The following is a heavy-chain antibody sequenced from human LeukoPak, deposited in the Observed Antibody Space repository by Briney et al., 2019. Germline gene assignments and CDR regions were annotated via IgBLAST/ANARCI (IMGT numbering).Heavy chain of an antibody. CDR2: TRYDKSNI. CDR1: GFTLTSYG. V-gene: IGHV3-30*02. D-gene: IGHD6-19*01. CDR3: ARGSHDAFDI. J-gene: IGHJ3*02. Sequence: GGSLRLSCAASGFTLTSYGMHWVRQAPGKGLEWVALTRYDKSNIYYADSVKGRFTISRDNSKNTLYLQMNSLRAEDTAVYYCARGSHDAFDIWGQGTMVTVSS.